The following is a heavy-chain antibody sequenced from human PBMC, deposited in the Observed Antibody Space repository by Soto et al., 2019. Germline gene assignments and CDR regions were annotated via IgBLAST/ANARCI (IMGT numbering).Heavy chain of an antibody. CDR2: IWYDGSNK. CDR3: ATEYGGYGMDV. V-gene: IGHV3-33*01. Sequence: QVQLVESGGGVVQPGRSLRLSCAASGFTFSSYGMHWVRQAPGKGLEWVAVIWYDGSNKYYADSVKGRFTISRDNSKNTLYLQMNSLRAEDTAVDYCATEYGGYGMDVWGQGTTVTVSS. J-gene: IGHJ6*02. D-gene: IGHD4-17*01. CDR1: GFTFSSYG.